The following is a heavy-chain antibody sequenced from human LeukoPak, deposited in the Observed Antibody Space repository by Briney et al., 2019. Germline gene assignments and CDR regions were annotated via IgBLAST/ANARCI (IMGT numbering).Heavy chain of an antibody. CDR3: ARHASGYIVATPDNWFDP. CDR2: IFYSGTT. J-gene: IGHJ5*02. CDR1: GGSISSNNHY. Sequence: PSETLSLTCTVSGGSISSNNHYWGWVRQPPGKGLEWIGSIFYSGTTYYNPSLKSRVTILVYTSKNQFSLRLTSVTAADTAVYYCARHASGYIVATPDNWFDPWGQGTLVTVSS. D-gene: IGHD5-12*01. V-gene: IGHV4-39*01.